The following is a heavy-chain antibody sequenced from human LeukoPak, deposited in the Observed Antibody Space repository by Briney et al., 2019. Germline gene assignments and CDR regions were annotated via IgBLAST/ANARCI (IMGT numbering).Heavy chain of an antibody. J-gene: IGHJ4*02. Sequence: GASVKVSCKASGYTFSSYDINWVRQATGQGLEWMGWMNPNSGNTGYAQKFQGRVTITRNTSISTAYMELSRLRSDDTAVYYCARDLVGGTWASGYWGQGTLVTVSS. CDR2: MNPNSGNT. D-gene: IGHD1-14*01. V-gene: IGHV1-8*03. CDR1: GYTFSSYD. CDR3: ARDLVGGTWASGY.